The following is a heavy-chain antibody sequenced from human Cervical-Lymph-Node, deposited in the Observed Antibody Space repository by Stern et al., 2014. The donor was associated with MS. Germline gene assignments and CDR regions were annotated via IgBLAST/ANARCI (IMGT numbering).Heavy chain of an antibody. CDR3: ARDCKLRRFGSRGWFDP. J-gene: IGHJ5*02. Sequence: DQLVESGAEVKKPGASVKVSCKASGYTFTSYDINWVRQATGQGLEWMGWINPNSGNTGYAQKFQGRVTMTRNTSISTAYMELSSLRSEDTAVYYCARDCKLRRFGSRGWFDPWGQGTLVTVSS. CDR2: INPNSGNT. CDR1: GYTFTSYD. V-gene: IGHV1-8*01. D-gene: IGHD3-10*01.